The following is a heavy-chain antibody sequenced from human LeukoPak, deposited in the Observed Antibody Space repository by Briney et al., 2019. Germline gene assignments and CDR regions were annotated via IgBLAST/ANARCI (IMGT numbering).Heavy chain of an antibody. Sequence: GESLKISCKGSGYSFTSYWIGWVRQMPGKGLEWVGIIYPGDSDTRYSPSFQGQVTISADKSISTAYLQWSSLKASDTAMYYCARLGGAAAGVRLDAFDIWGQGTMVTVSS. CDR3: ARLGGAAAGVRLDAFDI. CDR1: GYSFTSYW. CDR2: IYPGDSDT. D-gene: IGHD6-13*01. J-gene: IGHJ3*02. V-gene: IGHV5-51*01.